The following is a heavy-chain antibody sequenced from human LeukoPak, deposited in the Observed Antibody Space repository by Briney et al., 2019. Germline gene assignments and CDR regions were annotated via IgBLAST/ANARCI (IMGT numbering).Heavy chain of an antibody. V-gene: IGHV3-23*01. CDR3: ARRGVAGTEYYFDY. Sequence: PGGSLRLSCAASGFTFSSYAMSWVRQAPGKGLEWVSGISGSGGSTYYGDSVKGRFTISRDNSKNTLSLQMNSLRTEDTAVYYCARRGVAGTEYYFDYWGQGTLVTVSS. D-gene: IGHD6-19*01. CDR1: GFTFSSYA. J-gene: IGHJ4*02. CDR2: ISGSGGST.